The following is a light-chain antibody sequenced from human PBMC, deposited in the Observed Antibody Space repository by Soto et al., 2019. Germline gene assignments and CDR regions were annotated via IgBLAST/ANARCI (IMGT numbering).Light chain of an antibody. CDR2: DVS. Sequence: QFALTQPRSVSGSPGQSVTISCTGTSSDVGGYNYVSWYQQHPGKAPKLVIYDVSKRPSGVPDRFSGSKSANTASLTISGLQAEDEADYYCCSYAGNSLWVFGGGTKLTVL. J-gene: IGLJ3*02. CDR1: SSDVGGYNY. CDR3: CSYAGNSLWV. V-gene: IGLV2-11*01.